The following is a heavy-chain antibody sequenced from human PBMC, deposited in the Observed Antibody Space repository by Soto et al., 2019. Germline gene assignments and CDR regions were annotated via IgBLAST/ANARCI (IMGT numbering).Heavy chain of an antibody. CDR2: INYSGTT. CDR1: GYSINNLY. V-gene: IGHV4-59*11. D-gene: IGHD2-15*01. J-gene: IGHJ4*02. Sequence: SETLSLTCTVSGYSINNLYWSWIRQPPGKGLEWIGYINYSGTTNYSPSLRSRLTMAVDTSQNQISLTLRSVTAADTAVYFCARGRWTNDFWGPGIMVTVSS. CDR3: ARGRWTNDF.